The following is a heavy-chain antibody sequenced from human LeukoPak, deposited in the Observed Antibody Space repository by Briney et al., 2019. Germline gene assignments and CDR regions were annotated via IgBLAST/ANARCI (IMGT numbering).Heavy chain of an antibody. V-gene: IGHV4-61*01. CDR2: IYYSGST. CDR3: TRSTNLEAFDI. J-gene: IGHJ3*02. CDR1: GGSVSSGTYY. Sequence: PSETLSLTCTVSGGSVSSGTYYWSWIRQPPGKGLEWIGYIYYSGSTNYNPSLKSRVTVSVDTSKNQCSLKLNSVTTADTAVYYYTRSTNLEAFDIWGQGTMVTVSS. D-gene: IGHD2-8*01.